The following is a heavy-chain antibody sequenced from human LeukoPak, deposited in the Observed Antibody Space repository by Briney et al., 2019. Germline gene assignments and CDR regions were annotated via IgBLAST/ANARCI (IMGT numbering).Heavy chain of an antibody. V-gene: IGHV4-59*01. D-gene: IGHD6-25*01. CDR2: IYNSGNT. CDR3: ARDRAATGWFDP. J-gene: IGHJ5*02. CDR1: GDSTSSYY. Sequence: SETLSLICTVSGDSTSSYYWSWLRQPPGKGLEWIGYIYNSGNTIYSPSLKSRVTVSLDTSKNQFSLKLSSVTAADTAVYYCARDRAATGWFDPWGQGTLVTVSS.